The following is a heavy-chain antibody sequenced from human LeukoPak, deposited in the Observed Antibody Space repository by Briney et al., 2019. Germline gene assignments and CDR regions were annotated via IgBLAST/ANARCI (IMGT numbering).Heavy chain of an antibody. J-gene: IGHJ4*02. D-gene: IGHD2-21*02. CDR2: IYYSGST. Sequence: SETLSLTCTVSGGSISSDYWSWIRQPPGKGLEGIGYIYYSGSTYYNQSLKSRVTISVDTSKNQFSLKLRSVTAEDTAVAYCASHSVVTATPYFDYWGQGTLVTVSS. CDR1: GGSISSDY. CDR3: ASHSVVTATPYFDY. V-gene: IGHV4-59*12.